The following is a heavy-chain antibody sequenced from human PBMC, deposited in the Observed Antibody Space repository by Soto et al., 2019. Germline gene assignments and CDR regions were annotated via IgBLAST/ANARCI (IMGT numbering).Heavy chain of an antibody. CDR3: ARQYTGYSSGWYEDY. CDR1: GYSFTSYW. CDR2: IDPSDSYT. D-gene: IGHD6-19*01. J-gene: IGHJ4*02. Sequence: GESLKISCKGSGYSFTSYWISWVRQMPGKGLEWMGRIDPSDSYTNYSPSFQGHVTISADKSISTAYLQWSSLKASDTAMYYCARQYTGYSSGWYEDYWGQGTLVTV. V-gene: IGHV5-10-1*01.